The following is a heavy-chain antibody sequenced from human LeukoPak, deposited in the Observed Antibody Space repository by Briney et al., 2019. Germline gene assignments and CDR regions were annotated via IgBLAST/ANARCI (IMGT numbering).Heavy chain of an antibody. CDR3: ARAAEEEEYQLLCLDY. Sequence: ASVKVSCKASGYTFTTYGVSWGRQAPGQGLEWMGGISAYNGNTNYAQKLQGRVTVTTDPSTSTAYMELRTLRSDDTAVYYCARAAEEEEYQLLCLDYWGQGTLVTVSS. CDR1: GYTFTTYG. D-gene: IGHD2-2*01. V-gene: IGHV1-18*01. J-gene: IGHJ4*02. CDR2: ISAYNGNT.